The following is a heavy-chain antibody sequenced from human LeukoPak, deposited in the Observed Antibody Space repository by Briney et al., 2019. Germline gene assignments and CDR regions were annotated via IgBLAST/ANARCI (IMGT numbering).Heavy chain of an antibody. CDR3: ARGLRYFDWLLFGELFTY. J-gene: IGHJ4*02. V-gene: IGHV4-39*07. CDR2: INHSGST. Sequence: SETLSLTCTVSGGSISSGGYYWSWIRQPPGKGLEWIGEINHSGSTNYNPSLKSRVTISVDTSKNQFSLKLSSVTAADTAVYYCARGLRYFDWLLFGELFTYWGQGTLVTVSS. D-gene: IGHD3-9*01. CDR1: GGSISSGGYY.